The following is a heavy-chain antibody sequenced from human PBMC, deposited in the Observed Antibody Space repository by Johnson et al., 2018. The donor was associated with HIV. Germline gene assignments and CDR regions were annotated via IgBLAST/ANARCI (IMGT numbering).Heavy chain of an antibody. J-gene: IGHJ3*02. D-gene: IGHD3-22*01. CDR1: GFTFSSYA. CDR2: IAATGDT. CDR3: ARDAPNFFHSSGVRDDAFDI. Sequence: QVQLVESGGGVVQPGRSLRLSCAASGFTFSSYAMHWVRQTAGRRLEWVSGIAATGDTYYADSVKGRFTISRDNSKNTLYLQMNSLRAEDTAVYYCARDAPNFFHSSGVRDDAFDIWGPGTMVTVSS. V-gene: IGHV3-30*04.